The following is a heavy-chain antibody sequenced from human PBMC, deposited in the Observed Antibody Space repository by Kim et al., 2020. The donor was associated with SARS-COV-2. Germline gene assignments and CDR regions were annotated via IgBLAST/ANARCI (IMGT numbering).Heavy chain of an antibody. CDR1: GGSISSYY. CDR2: IYYSGST. Sequence: SETLSLTCTVSGGSISSYYWSWIRQPPGKGLEWIGYIYYSGSTNYNPSLKSRVTISVDTSKNQFSLKLSSVTAADTAVYYCARERRWLQFPGLYSYYGM. CDR3: ARERRWLQFPGLYSYYGM. J-gene: IGHJ6*01. D-gene: IGHD5-12*01. V-gene: IGHV4-59*01.